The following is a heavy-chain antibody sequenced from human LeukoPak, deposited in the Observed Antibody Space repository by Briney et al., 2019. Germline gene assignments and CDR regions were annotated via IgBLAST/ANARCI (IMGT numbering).Heavy chain of an antibody. CDR1: GGTFSSYA. Sequence: SVKVSCKASGGTFSSYAISWVRQAPGQGLEWMGGIIPIFGTANYAQKFQGRVTITADESTSTAYMELSSLRSEDTAVYYCARSPPLLYFDWLSPFDYWGQGTLVTVSS. CDR2: IIPIFGTA. V-gene: IGHV1-69*13. D-gene: IGHD3-9*01. CDR3: ARSPPLLYFDWLSPFDY. J-gene: IGHJ4*02.